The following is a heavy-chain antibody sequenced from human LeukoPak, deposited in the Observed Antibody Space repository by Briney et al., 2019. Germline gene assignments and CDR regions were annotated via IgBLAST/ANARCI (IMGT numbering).Heavy chain of an antibody. CDR1: GFTFSSYE. V-gene: IGHV3-48*03. D-gene: IGHD6-19*01. Sequence: RGTLRLSCAASGFTFSSYEMNWVRQAPGKGLEWVSYISSSGSTVYYADSVKGRFTISRDNAKNSLYLQMNSLRAEDTAVYYCARVKSSGSDYWGQGTLVTVSS. J-gene: IGHJ4*02. CDR2: ISSSGSTV. CDR3: ARVKSSGSDY.